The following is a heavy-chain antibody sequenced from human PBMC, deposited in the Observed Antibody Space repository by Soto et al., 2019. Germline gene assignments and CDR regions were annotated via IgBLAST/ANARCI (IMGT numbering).Heavy chain of an antibody. V-gene: IGHV3-23*01. CDR3: AKVDCSGGSGYVSIRAPFDY. J-gene: IGHJ4*02. D-gene: IGHD2-15*01. Sequence: GGSLRLSCAASGFTFSSYAMSWVRQAPGKGLEWVSAISGSGGSTYYADSVKGRITISRDNSKNTLYLQMNSLRAEDTAVYYCAKVDCSGGSGYVSIRAPFDYWGQGTLVTVSS. CDR1: GFTFSSYA. CDR2: ISGSGGST.